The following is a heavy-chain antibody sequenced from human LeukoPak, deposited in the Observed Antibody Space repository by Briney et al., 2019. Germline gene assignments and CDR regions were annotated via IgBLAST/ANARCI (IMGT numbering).Heavy chain of an antibody. J-gene: IGHJ4*02. CDR2: INTSGDT. D-gene: IGHD5-18*01. CDR3: ARVSPPGYGILEK. CDR1: GGSITNYY. Sequence: SETLPLTCTVSGGSITNYYWSWIRQSAGKGLEWIGRINTSGDTSYNPSIRSRVTMSVDTSKNQFSLKLSSVTAADTAMYYCARVSPPGYGILEKWGQGTLVTVSS. V-gene: IGHV4-4*07.